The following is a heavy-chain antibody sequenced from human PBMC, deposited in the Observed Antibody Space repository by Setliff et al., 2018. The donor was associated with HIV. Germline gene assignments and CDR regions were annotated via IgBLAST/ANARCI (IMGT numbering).Heavy chain of an antibody. D-gene: IGHD6-6*01. J-gene: IGHJ2*01. CDR1: GGSISSYY. Sequence: SETLSLTCTVSGGSISSYYWSWIRQPPGKGLEWIGYIYYSGSTNYNPFLKSRVTISVDTSKNQFSLKLNSVTAADTAVYYCARDSDLDYSSSARWYFDLWGRGTLVTVSS. CDR3: ARDSDLDYSSSARWYFDL. V-gene: IGHV4-59*01. CDR2: IYYSGST.